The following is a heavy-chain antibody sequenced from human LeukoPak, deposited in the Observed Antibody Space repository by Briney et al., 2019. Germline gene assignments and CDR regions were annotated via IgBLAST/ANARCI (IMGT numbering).Heavy chain of an antibody. J-gene: IGHJ4*02. V-gene: IGHV3-9*03. CDR3: AKGTLTGSFDY. CDR1: GFTFDDYA. Sequence: GRSLRLSCAASGFTFDDYAMHWVRQAPGKGLEWVPGISWNSGSIGYADSVKGRFTISRDNAKNSLYLQMNSLRAEDMALYYCAKGTLTGSFDYWGQGTLVTVSS. D-gene: IGHD3-9*01. CDR2: ISWNSGSI.